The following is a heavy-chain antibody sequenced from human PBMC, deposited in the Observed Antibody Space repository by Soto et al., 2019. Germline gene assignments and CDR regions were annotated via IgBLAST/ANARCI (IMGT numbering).Heavy chain of an antibody. D-gene: IGHD2-15*01. J-gene: IGHJ4*02. CDR3: AREGYCSGGSCYSRTLDY. Sequence: PSETLSLTCAVYGGSFSGYYWSWIRQPPGKGLEWIGEINHSGSTNYNPSPKSRVTISVDTSKNQFSLKLSSVTAADTSVYYCAREGYCSGGSCYSRTLDYWGQGTLVTVSS. V-gene: IGHV4-34*01. CDR1: GGSFSGYY. CDR2: INHSGST.